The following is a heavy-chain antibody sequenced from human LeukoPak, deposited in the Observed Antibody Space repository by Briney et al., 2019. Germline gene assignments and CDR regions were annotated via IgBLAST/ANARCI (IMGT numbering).Heavy chain of an antibody. V-gene: IGHV4-59*01. D-gene: IGHD4-23*01. J-gene: IGHJ4*02. Sequence: SETLSLTCTVSSGSISSYYWCWIRQPPGKGLEWIGYIYSSGRTNYNPSLKSRVTISVDTSKNQFSLNLNSVTAADTAVYYCARGGNSSPQDFDYWGQGTLVTVSS. CDR3: ARGGNSSPQDFDY. CDR2: IYSSGRT. CDR1: SGSISSYY.